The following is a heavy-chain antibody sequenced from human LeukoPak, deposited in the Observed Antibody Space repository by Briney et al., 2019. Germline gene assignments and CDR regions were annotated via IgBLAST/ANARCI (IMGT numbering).Heavy chain of an antibody. V-gene: IGHV3-48*04. CDR1: GFTFSSYS. CDR3: ARVARLRWNHYYYYMDV. J-gene: IGHJ6*03. CDR2: ISSSSSTI. D-gene: IGHD4-23*01. Sequence: GGSLRLSCAASGFTFSSYSMNWVRQAPGKGLEWVSYISSSSSTIYYADSVKGRFTISRDNAKNSLYLQMNSLRAEDTAVYYCARVARLRWNHYYYYMDVWGKGTTVTVSS.